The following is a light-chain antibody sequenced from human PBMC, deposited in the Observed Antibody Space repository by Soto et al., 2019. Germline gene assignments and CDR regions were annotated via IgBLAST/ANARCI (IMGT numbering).Light chain of an antibody. CDR1: QSVGNN. Sequence: EIVLTQSPATLSVSPGERATLSCRASQSVGNNFAWYQQKPGQAPRLLIFATSTRATGVPARFSGSGSGTEFTLTISSLQSEDCAVYYCQQYGDCPLTFGGGDKVEIE. J-gene: IGKJ4*01. V-gene: IGKV3-15*01. CDR3: QQYGDCPLT. CDR2: ATS.